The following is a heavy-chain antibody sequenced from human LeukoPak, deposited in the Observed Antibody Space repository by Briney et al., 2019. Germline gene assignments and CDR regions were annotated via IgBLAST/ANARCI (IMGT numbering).Heavy chain of an antibody. CDR1: GFTFSSYA. Sequence: GGSLRLSCAASGFTFSSYAMSWVRQAPGKGVEWVSGISGSGGSTYYADSVKGRFTISRDNSRNTLYLQMNSPRAEDTAVYYYAILPGYSSGWYEVNYWGQGTLVTVSS. J-gene: IGHJ4*02. D-gene: IGHD6-13*01. V-gene: IGHV3-23*01. CDR2: ISGSGGST. CDR3: AILPGYSSGWYEVNY.